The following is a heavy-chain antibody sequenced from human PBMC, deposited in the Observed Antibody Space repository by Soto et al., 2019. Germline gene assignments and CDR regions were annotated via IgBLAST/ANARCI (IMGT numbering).Heavy chain of an antibody. CDR3: ARDSPPVDY. CDR1: GYTFNNYG. J-gene: IGHJ4*02. V-gene: IGHV1-18*01. Sequence: QVQLVQSGAEVKKPGASVKVSCKASGYTFNNYGISWVRQAPGQGLEWMGWISAYNGNTKYAQKLQGRVTMTTDTYTRTAYMELRSLRSYDTAVYYCARDSPPVDYWGQGTLVTFSS. CDR2: ISAYNGNT.